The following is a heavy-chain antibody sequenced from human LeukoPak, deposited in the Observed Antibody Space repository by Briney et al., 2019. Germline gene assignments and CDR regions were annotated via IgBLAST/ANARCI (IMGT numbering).Heavy chain of an antibody. CDR3: ARAVGGSHMDV. CDR2: IYYSGST. V-gene: IGHV4-59*12. D-gene: IGHD3-10*01. Sequence: PSETLSLTCTVSGGSISSYYWSWIRQPPGKGLEWIGYIYYSGSTNYNPSLKSRVTISVDTSKNQFSLKLSSVTAADTAVYYCARAVGGSHMDVWGKGTTVTVSS. CDR1: GGSISSYY. J-gene: IGHJ6*03.